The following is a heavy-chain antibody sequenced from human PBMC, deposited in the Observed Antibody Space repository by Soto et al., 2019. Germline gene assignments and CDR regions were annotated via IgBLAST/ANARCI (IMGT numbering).Heavy chain of an antibody. Sequence: QVQLVQSGAEVKEHGASVRVSCKASGYTFSSYGFTWVRQTPGQGLEWVAWISANSGDTNSAQQFQGSVTLTTDTSTSTAYMELRSLTSDDTAIYYCARNLRDSCGGPICIYFDFWGQGVLVSVSS. CDR1: GYTFSSYG. J-gene: IGHJ4*02. CDR2: ISANSGDT. CDR3: ARNLRDSCGGPICIYFDF. V-gene: IGHV1-18*01. D-gene: IGHD2-21*01.